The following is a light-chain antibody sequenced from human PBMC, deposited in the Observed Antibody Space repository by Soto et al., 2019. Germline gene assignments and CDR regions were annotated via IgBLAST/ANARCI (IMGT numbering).Light chain of an antibody. CDR2: GAS. CDR1: QSVSSSY. V-gene: IGKV3-20*01. CDR3: QQYGRPWT. J-gene: IGKJ1*01. Sequence: EIVLTQSPGTLSLSPGERATLSCRASQSVSSSYLAWYQQKPGQAPRLLIYGASSRATGIPDRFSGSGSGTDFTLTISRLEPEDFAVYYWQQYGRPWTFGQGTKVEIK.